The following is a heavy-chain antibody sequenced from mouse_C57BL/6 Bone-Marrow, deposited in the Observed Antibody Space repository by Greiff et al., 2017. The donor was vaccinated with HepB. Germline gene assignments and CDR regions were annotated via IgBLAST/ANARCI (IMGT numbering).Heavy chain of an antibody. D-gene: IGHD1-1*01. Sequence: QDQLQQPGAELVRPGSSVKLSCKASGYTFTSYWMHWVKQRPIQGLEWIGNIDPSDSETHYNQKFKDKATLTVDKSSSTAYMQLSSLTSEDSAVYYCARRVYGSSFYFDYWGQGTTLTVSS. CDR1: GYTFTSYW. CDR2: IDPSDSET. CDR3: ARRVYGSSFYFDY. V-gene: IGHV1-52*01. J-gene: IGHJ2*01.